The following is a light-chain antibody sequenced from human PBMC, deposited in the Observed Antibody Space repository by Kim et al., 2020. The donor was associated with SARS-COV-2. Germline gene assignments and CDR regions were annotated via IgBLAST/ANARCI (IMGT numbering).Light chain of an antibody. V-gene: IGKV1-39*01. CDR1: QGITSY. CDR3: QQSDNTPLT. Sequence: DIQMTQSPSSLSASVGDRVTITCRTSQGITSYLNWYQQKPGRAPKLLIYDASNLQGGVPSRFSGSGSETDFTLTISSLQPEDIATYYCQQSDNTPLTFGPGTKVDIK. J-gene: IGKJ3*01. CDR2: DAS.